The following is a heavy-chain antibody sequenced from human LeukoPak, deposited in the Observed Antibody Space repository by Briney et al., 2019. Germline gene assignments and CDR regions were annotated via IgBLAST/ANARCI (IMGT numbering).Heavy chain of an antibody. Sequence: GGSLRLSCAASRFTFSSYAMSWVRQAPGKGLEWVSAISGSGGVTYYADSVKGRFTISRDNSKNTLYLQMNSLRAEDTAVYYCAKTVSYYYGSGSYYKNPFDYWGQGTLVTVSS. CDR1: RFTFSSYA. CDR2: ISGSGGVT. D-gene: IGHD3-10*01. CDR3: AKTVSYYYGSGSYYKNPFDY. V-gene: IGHV3-23*01. J-gene: IGHJ4*02.